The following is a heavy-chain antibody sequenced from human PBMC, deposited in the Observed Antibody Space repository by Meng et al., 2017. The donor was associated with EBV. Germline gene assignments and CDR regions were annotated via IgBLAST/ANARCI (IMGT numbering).Heavy chain of an antibody. D-gene: IGHD4-17*01. CDR3: ARGRYYGDYFWFDP. Sequence: GQLQEPGPGLVKPSETLSLTCTVSGGSVSSGSYYWSWIRQPPGKGLERIGYIYYSGSTNYNPSLKSRVTISVDTSKNQFSLKLSSVTAADTAVYYCARGRYYGDYFWFDPWGQGTLVTVSS. CDR1: GGSVSSGSYY. CDR2: IYYSGST. V-gene: IGHV4-61*01. J-gene: IGHJ5*02.